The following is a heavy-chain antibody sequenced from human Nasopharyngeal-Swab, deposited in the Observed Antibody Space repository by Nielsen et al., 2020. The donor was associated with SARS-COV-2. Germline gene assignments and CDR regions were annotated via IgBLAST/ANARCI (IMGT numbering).Heavy chain of an antibody. CDR1: GITFSRDR. D-gene: IGHD3-3*01. Sequence: GGSLRLSCAVSGITFSRDRMNWVRQAPGKGLEWVAYISSSSRHTYYADSVKGRFTISRDNAKNSLYLQMNSLRAEDTAVYYCARVPTVAGFGMVRGPADVWGKGTTVTVSS. CDR3: ARVPTVAGFGMVRGPADV. J-gene: IGHJ6*04. V-gene: IGHV3-21*05. CDR2: ISSSSRHT.